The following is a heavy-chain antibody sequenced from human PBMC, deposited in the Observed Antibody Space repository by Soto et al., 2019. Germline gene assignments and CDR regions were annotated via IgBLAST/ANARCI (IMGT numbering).Heavy chain of an antibody. CDR2: ISGSGGST. J-gene: IGHJ1*01. Sequence: GGSLRLSCAASGFTFSNYAMTWVRQAPGKGLEWVSTISGSGGSTYYADSVKGRFAISRDNSKNTLYLQMNRLRAEDTAVYYCAKDQAVAALEYFPHWGQGTLVTVSS. V-gene: IGHV3-23*01. CDR1: GFTFSNYA. CDR3: AKDQAVAALEYFPH. D-gene: IGHD6-19*01.